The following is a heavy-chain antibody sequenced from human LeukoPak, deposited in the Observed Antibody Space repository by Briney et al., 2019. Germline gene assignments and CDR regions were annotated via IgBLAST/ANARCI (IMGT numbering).Heavy chain of an antibody. CDR1: GYIFTSHK. V-gene: IGHV1-46*01. J-gene: IGHJ4*02. CDR2: LDPNGRT. D-gene: IGHD6-19*01. CDR3: ARDRSAWSYSFDY. Sequence: GASGKVSCKTSGYIFTSHKIHWVRQAAGHWLEWMAILDPNGRTTYAQKVQDRVTLTRDTSTRTFYMELSSLRSEDTAVYYCARDRSAWSYSFDYWGQGTLVTVSS.